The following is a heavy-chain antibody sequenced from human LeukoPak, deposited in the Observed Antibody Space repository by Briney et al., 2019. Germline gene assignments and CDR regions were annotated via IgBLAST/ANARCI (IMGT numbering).Heavy chain of an antibody. CDR1: GFTFSSYA. V-gene: IGHV3-30*04. CDR3: ARDLFITMVRGVIGGSAYWFDP. J-gene: IGHJ5*02. D-gene: IGHD3-10*01. Sequence: PGRSLRLSCAASGFTFSSYAMHWVRQAPGKGLEWVAVISYDGSNKYYADSVKGRFTISRDNSKNTLYLQMNSLRAEDTAVYYCARDLFITMVRGVIGGSAYWFDPWGQGTLVTVSS. CDR2: ISYDGSNK.